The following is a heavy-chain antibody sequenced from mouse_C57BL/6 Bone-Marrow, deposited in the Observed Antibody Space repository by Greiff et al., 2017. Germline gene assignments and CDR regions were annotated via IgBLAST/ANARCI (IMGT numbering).Heavy chain of an antibody. CDR3: ASPNYGSRYVG. D-gene: IGHD1-1*01. V-gene: IGHV1-55*01. CDR2: IYPGSGST. CDR1: GYTFTSYW. Sequence: QVQLQQPGAELVKPGASVSMSCTVSGYTFTSYWITWVKQRPGRGLEWMGDIYPGSGSTNYNEKLKSKATLTVDTSSSTAYMQLSSLTSEDSAVCDCASPNYGSRYVGWGQGTTVTVSS. J-gene: IGHJ2*01.